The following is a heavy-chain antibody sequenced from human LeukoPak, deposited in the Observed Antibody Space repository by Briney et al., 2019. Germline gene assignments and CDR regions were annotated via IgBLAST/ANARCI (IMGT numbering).Heavy chain of an antibody. CDR1: GYPLTGYY. J-gene: IGHJ5*02. V-gene: IGHV1-46*01. Sequence: APVKVSCKASGYPLTGYYMPWVRQSPRQGPEWMAIINQSGGSTSCAQKFQGRVTMTRDTSTSTVYMGVSSLRSEDTAVYYCARAGGRHSITMSGFDPWGQGTLVTVSS. CDR3: ARAGGRHSITMSGFDP. CDR2: INQSGGST. D-gene: IGHD3-10*02.